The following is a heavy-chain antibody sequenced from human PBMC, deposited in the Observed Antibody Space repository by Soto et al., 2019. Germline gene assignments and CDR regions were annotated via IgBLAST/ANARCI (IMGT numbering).Heavy chain of an antibody. Sequence: GGSLRLSCAASGFTFSSYGMHWVRQAPGKGLEWVAVIWYDGSNKYYADSVKGRFTISRDNSKNTLYLQMNSLRAEDTAVYYCARDYVVVSGLLWLGEFAYWGQGTLVTVYS. CDR2: IWYDGSNK. D-gene: IGHD3-10*01. J-gene: IGHJ4*02. CDR1: GFTFSSYG. V-gene: IGHV3-33*01. CDR3: ARDYVVVSGLLWLGEFAY.